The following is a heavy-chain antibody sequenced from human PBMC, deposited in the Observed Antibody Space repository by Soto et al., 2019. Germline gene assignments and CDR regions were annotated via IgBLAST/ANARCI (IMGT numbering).Heavy chain of an antibody. CDR2: VWHDGKTK. Sequence: QVQLVESGGGVVQHERSLRLSCAASGFTFSNYGMHWVRQAPGKRLEWVAVVWHDGKTKYYAESVEGRFTISRDNSRNMLFLQMNSMRAEDTAVYHCARDRGSDDPIDYWGQGTLVTVSS. D-gene: IGHD3-10*01. CDR1: GFTFSNYG. CDR3: ARDRGSDDPIDY. V-gene: IGHV3-33*01. J-gene: IGHJ4*02.